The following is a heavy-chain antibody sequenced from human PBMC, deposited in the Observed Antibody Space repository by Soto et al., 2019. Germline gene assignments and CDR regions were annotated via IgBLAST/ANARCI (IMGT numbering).Heavy chain of an antibody. J-gene: IGHJ4*02. V-gene: IGHV4-39*01. D-gene: IGHD3-9*01. CDR3: ARLEGLATISYYFDY. CDR2: IYYSGST. CDR1: GGSXSSSNYY. Sequence: XETLSLTCTVSGGSXSSSNYYWGWIRQSPGKGLEWIGSIYYSGSTYYNPSLESRVTISVDKSKNQFSLKVISVTAADTAVYYCARLEGLATISYYFDYWGQGTLVTVSS.